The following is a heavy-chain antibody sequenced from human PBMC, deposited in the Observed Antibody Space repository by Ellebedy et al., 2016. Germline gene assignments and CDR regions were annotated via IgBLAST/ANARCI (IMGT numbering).Heavy chain of an antibody. Sequence: ASVKVSCXVSGYTLTELSMHWVRQAPGKGLEWMGGFDPEDGETIYAQKFQGRVTMTEDTSTDTAYMELSSLRSEDTAVYYCATIGVRFLEWLVDAFDIWGQGTMVTVSS. CDR3: ATIGVRFLEWLVDAFDI. D-gene: IGHD3-3*01. J-gene: IGHJ3*02. V-gene: IGHV1-24*01. CDR2: FDPEDGET. CDR1: GYTLTELS.